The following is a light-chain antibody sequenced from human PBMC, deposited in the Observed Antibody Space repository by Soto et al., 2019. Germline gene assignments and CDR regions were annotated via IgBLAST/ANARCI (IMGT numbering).Light chain of an antibody. J-gene: IGLJ2*01. V-gene: IGLV1-47*02. CDR2: TDN. Sequence: QSVLTQPPSASGTPGQRVTISCSGATSNIGSNYVYWYQHHPGTAPTLLIYTDNERRSGGPDRFSGSNYGTSASLAISRLRSEDEADYYCAAWDDNSRGYWVFGGGTKLTVL. CDR3: AAWDDNSRGYWV. CDR1: TSNIGSNY.